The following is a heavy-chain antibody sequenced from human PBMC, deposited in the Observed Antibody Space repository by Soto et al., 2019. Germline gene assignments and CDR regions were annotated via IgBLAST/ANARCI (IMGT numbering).Heavy chain of an antibody. D-gene: IGHD3-3*01. CDR3: AKAPGHYDFWSGAGDWFDR. CDR2: IAYDGSNK. CDR1: GFTFSSYG. V-gene: IGHV3-30*18. J-gene: IGHJ5*02. Sequence: QVQLVESGGGVVQPGRSLRLSCAASGFTFSSYGMHWVRQAPGKGLECVAVIAYDGSNKYYADSVKGRFTISRDNSKNTLYLQMNSLRAEDTAVYYCAKAPGHYDFWSGAGDWFDRWGQGTLVTVSS.